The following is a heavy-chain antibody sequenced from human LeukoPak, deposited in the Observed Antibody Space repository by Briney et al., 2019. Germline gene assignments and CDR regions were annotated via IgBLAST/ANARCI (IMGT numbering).Heavy chain of an antibody. CDR3: ARDNSVGDIAWWFDP. V-gene: IGHV1-46*01. D-gene: IGHD3-16*02. Sequence: ASVKVSCKTSGYTFTSSYMHWVRQAPGQGLEWMGIINPSGGSTSYAQKSQGRVTMTRDMSTTTDYMELSSLRSEDTAVYYCARDNSVGDIAWWFDPWGQGTLVTVSS. CDR2: INPSGGST. CDR1: GYTFTSSY. J-gene: IGHJ5*02.